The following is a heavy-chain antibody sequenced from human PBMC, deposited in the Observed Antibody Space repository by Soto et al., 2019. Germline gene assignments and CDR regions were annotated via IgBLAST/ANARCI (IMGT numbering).Heavy chain of an antibody. V-gene: IGHV1-46*02. D-gene: IGHD1-26*01. CDR3: AKRRGVGLTRSSFDY. J-gene: IGHJ4*02. CDR1: GYTFNRHY. CDR2: IDPSGGDT. Sequence: QVQLVQSGAEVRKPGASVKVSCKASGYTFNRHYIQWVRQAPGQGLEWMGMIDPSGGDTNYAMKFQGIVTLISDTSTSTVYMELSSLRSEDTAVYYCAKRRGVGLTRSSFDYCGPGTLVIVSS.